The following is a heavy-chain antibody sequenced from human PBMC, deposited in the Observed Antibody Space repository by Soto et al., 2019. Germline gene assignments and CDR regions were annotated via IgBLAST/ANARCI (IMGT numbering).Heavy chain of an antibody. CDR3: AREGGGRGGRNYYDFWSAMDV. V-gene: IGHV1-69*01. CDR1: GGTFSSYA. J-gene: IGHJ6*02. D-gene: IGHD3-3*01. Sequence: QVQLVQSGAEVKKPGSSVKVSCKASGGTFSSYAISWVRQAPGQGLEWMGGIIPIFGTANYAQKFQGRVTITADESTSTAYMELSSLRSEDTAVYYCAREGGGRGGRNYYDFWSAMDVWGQGTTVTVSS. CDR2: IIPIFGTA.